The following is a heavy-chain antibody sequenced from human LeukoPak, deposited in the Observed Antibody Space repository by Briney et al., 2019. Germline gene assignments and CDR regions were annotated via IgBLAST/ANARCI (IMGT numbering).Heavy chain of an antibody. J-gene: IGHJ4*02. D-gene: IGHD5-12*01. CDR2: IDHCDPYT. CDR1: GYSFISSW. V-gene: IGHV5-10-1*01. CDR3: AAHGEATSGQFDY. Sequence: GESLMSLSWGSGYSFISSWIWRLIQLPAGSRVEWVGIDHCDPYTNYSPSLQGHVTISADKSKSTASLQLSSLNAADTAVYYCAAHGEATSGQFDYCGQGTLVTVTS.